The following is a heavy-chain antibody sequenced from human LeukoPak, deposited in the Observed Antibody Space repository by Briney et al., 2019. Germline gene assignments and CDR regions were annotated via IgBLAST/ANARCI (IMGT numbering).Heavy chain of an antibody. CDR1: GFTFSNAG. J-gene: IGHJ4*02. CDR2: IKSKTDGGTT. D-gene: IGHD6-19*01. V-gene: IGHV3-15*01. Sequence: GGSLRLSCAASGFTFSNAGMSWVRQAPGKGLVWVGRIKSKTDGGTTDYAAPVKGRLTISRGASKNTPYLQMNSLKSEDTAVYYCTTDEAVAGNWGQGTLVTVSS. CDR3: TTDEAVAGN.